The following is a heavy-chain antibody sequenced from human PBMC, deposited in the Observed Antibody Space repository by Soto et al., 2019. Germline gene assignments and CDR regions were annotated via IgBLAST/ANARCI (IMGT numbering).Heavy chain of an antibody. CDR2: INTGKGNT. CDR1: GYTFTNYA. Sequence: ASVKVSCKASGYTFTNYARRWVRQAHGQRLEWMGWINTGKGNTKISQKFQDRITITSDTSARTAYMDLSSLRSEDTAMYYCARAGDDCSAAKCYVIDYWGQGTLVTGSS. J-gene: IGHJ4*02. V-gene: IGHV1-3*04. D-gene: IGHD2-2*01. CDR3: ARAGDDCSAAKCYVIDY.